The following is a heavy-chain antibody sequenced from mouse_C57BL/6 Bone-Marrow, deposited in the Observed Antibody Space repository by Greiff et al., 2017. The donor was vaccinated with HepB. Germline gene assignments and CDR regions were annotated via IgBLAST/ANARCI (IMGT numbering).Heavy chain of an antibody. D-gene: IGHD4-1*01. CDR1: GFSLTSYG. Sequence: QVQLKESGPGIVQPSQSLSITCTVSGFSLTSYGVHWVRQSPGKGLEWLGVIWSGGSTDYNAAFISRLSISKDNSKSQVFFKMNSQQADDTAIYYCARNGMTKDYYAMDYWGQGTSVTVSS. J-gene: IGHJ4*01. CDR2: IWSGGST. V-gene: IGHV2-2*01. CDR3: ARNGMTKDYYAMDY.